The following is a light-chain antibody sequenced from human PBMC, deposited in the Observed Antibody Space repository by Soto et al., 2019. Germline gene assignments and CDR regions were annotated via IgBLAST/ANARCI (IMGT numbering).Light chain of an antibody. V-gene: IGLV3-21*02. CDR2: DDS. Sequence: SYELTQPPSVSVAPGQTARITCGGNNIGSESVHWYQKKPGQAPVLVVYDDSDRPSGLPERFSGSNSGNTATLTISRVEAGDEADYYCQVWDRSSDHRGVFGGGTKLTV. CDR1: NIGSES. J-gene: IGLJ2*01. CDR3: QVWDRSSDHRGV.